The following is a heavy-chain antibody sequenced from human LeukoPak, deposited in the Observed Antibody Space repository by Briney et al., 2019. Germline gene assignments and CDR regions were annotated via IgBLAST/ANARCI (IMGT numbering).Heavy chain of an antibody. J-gene: IGHJ4*02. CDR1: GGSISSSSYY. Sequence: SETLSLTCTVSGGSISSSSYYWGWIRQPPGKGLEWIGSIYYSGSTYYNPSLKSRVTISVDTSKNQFSLKLSSVTAADTAVYYCASNPGGHEVLWFGELSYYFDYWGQGTLVTVSS. D-gene: IGHD3-10*01. CDR3: ASNPGGHEVLWFGELSYYFDY. CDR2: IYYSGST. V-gene: IGHV4-39*01.